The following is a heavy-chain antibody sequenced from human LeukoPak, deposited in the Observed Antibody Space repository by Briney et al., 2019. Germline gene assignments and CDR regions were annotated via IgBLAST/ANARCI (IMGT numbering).Heavy chain of an antibody. CDR3: ARGVHMTTVVTPLTG. J-gene: IGHJ4*02. D-gene: IGHD4-17*01. CDR1: GFTVSSNY. V-gene: IGHV3-66*01. CDR2: IYSGGST. Sequence: GGSLRLSCAASGFTVSSNYMSWVRQAPGKGLEWVSVIYSGGSTYYADSVKGRFTISRDNAKNSLYLQMNSLRAEDTAVYYCARGVHMTTVVTPLTGWGQGTLVTVSS.